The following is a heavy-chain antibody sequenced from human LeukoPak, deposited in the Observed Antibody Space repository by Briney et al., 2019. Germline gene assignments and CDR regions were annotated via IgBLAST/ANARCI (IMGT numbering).Heavy chain of an antibody. CDR1: GGTFSSYA. D-gene: IGHD6-6*01. CDR3: ARGVGIAARLFDY. V-gene: IGHV1-69*13. Sequence: GASVKVSCKASGGTFSSYAISWVRQAPGQGLEWMGGIIPTFGTANYAQKFQGRVTITADESTSTAYMELSSLRSEDTAVYYCARGVGIAARLFDYWGQGTLVTVSS. CDR2: IIPTFGTA. J-gene: IGHJ4*02.